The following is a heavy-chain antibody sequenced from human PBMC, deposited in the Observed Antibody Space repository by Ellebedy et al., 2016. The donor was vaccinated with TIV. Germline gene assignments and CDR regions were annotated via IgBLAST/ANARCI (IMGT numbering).Heavy chain of an antibody. J-gene: IGHJ6*02. V-gene: IGHV1-69*13. CDR1: GGTFRSDS. CDR2: IIPILATA. Sequence: AASVKVSCKASGGTFRSDSISWVRQAPGQGPEWMGAIIPILATANYVQKFQGRVTLTADAATSIVYMELSSLRSEDTAVYYCARKSPDSYYYAMDVWGQGTTVTVSS. CDR3: ARKSPDSYYYAMDV.